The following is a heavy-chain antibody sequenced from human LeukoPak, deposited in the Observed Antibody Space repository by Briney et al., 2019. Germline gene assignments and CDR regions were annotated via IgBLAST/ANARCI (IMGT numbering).Heavy chain of an antibody. D-gene: IGHD3-22*01. J-gene: IGHJ4*02. CDR2: ISGSGGST. CDR1: GFTFSSYA. CDR3: ARKNYDTSGYFDLDY. Sequence: GGSLRLSCAASGFTFSSYAMSWVRQAPGKGLERVSAISGSGGSTYYADSVKGRFTISRDNSKSTLFLQMDSLRAEDTAVYYCARKNYDTSGYFDLDYWGQGTLVTVSS. V-gene: IGHV3-23*01.